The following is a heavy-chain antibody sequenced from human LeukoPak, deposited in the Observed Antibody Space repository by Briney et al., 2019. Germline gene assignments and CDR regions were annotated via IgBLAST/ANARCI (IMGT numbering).Heavy chain of an antibody. CDR2: INHSGSA. CDR3: ARCLIYRYYYMDV. V-gene: IGHV4-34*01. J-gene: IGHJ6*03. D-gene: IGHD5/OR15-5a*01. Sequence: PTETLSLTCAVYGGSFSGYDWSWIRQPPGKGLEWIGGINHSGSANYNPSLKSLVTISLDTYKNHFPLKLSFVTAAATAVYYCARCLIYRYYYMDVWGKGTTVTVSS. CDR1: GGSFSGYD.